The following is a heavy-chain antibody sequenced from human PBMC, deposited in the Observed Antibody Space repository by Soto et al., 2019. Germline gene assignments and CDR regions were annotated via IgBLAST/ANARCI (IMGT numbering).Heavy chain of an antibody. J-gene: IGHJ6*03. D-gene: IGHD4-17*01. V-gene: IGHV1-8*01. CDR2: MNPNSGNT. Sequence: ASVKVSCKASGYTFTSYDINWVRQATGQGLEWMGWMNPNSGNTGYAQKFQGRVTMTRNTSISTAYMELSSLRSEDTAVYYCARGPSPTALYYYMDVWGKGTTVTVSS. CDR3: ARGPSPTALYYYMDV. CDR1: GYTFTSYD.